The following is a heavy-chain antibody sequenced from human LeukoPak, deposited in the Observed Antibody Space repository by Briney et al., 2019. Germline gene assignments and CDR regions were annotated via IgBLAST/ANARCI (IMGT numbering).Heavy chain of an antibody. J-gene: IGHJ6*03. CDR2: INPSGGST. CDR1: GYTFTSYY. Sequence: ASVKVSXKASGYTFTSYYMHWVRQAPGQGLEWMGIINPSGGSTSYAQKFQGRVTITTDESTSTAYMELSSLRSEDTAVYYCASWEVDTAMVPDYYYYYMDVWGKGTTVTVSS. D-gene: IGHD5-18*01. V-gene: IGHV1-46*01. CDR3: ASWEVDTAMVPDYYYYYMDV.